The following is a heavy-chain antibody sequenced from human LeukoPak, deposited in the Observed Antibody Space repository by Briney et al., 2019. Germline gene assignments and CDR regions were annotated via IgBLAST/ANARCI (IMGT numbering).Heavy chain of an antibody. J-gene: IGHJ5*02. Sequence: ASVKVSCKASGYTFTGYFMHWVRQAPGQGLEWMGWINPNSGGTNYAQKFQGRVTMTRDTSISTAYMELSRLRSDDTAVYYCARVRCSITSCYHWAWFDPWGQGTLVTVSS. D-gene: IGHD2-2*01. CDR2: INPNSGGT. V-gene: IGHV1-2*02. CDR1: GYTFTGYF. CDR3: ARVRCSITSCYHWAWFDP.